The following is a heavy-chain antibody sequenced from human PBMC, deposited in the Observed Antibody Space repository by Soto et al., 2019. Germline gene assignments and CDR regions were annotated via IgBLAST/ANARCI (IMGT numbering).Heavy chain of an antibody. CDR2: IGASGDIT. V-gene: IGHV3-23*01. CDR3: AKDDFTDRGDDYFDY. Sequence: GGSLRLSCAASGFSFTNFAMSWVRQAPGKGLEWVAGIGASGDITWYADSVKGRLSISRDNSKNTLYLQLNSLRFEDTAVCYCAKDDFTDRGDDYFDYWGPGTLVTVSS. J-gene: IGHJ4*02. D-gene: IGHD2-21*02. CDR1: GFSFTNFA.